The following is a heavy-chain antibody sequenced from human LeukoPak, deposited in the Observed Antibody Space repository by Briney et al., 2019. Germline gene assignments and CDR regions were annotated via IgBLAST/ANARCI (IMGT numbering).Heavy chain of an antibody. J-gene: IGHJ6*04. CDR1: GFSFSDYY. CDR2: ISSSGDTI. CDR3: AELGITMIGGV. D-gene: IGHD3-10*02. V-gene: IGHV3-11*04. Sequence: GSLRLSCAASGFSFSDYYMSWIRQAPGKGLEWLSYISSSGDTIHYADSVRGRFTISRDNAKNSLYLQMNSLRAEDTAVYYCAELGITMIGGVWGKGTTVTISS.